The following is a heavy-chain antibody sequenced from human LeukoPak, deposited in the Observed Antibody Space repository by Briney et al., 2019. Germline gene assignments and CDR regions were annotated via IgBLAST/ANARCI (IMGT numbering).Heavy chain of an antibody. D-gene: IGHD2-8*02. CDR3: ARDWVTGGYGLDY. J-gene: IGHJ4*02. CDR2: VNHSGST. V-gene: IGHV4-34*01. Sequence: SETLSLTCAVYGGSFSGYYWTWIRQPPGKGLEWIGEVNHSGSTNYNPSLKSRVTISVDTSKNQFSLELTSVTAEDTAVYYCARDWVTGGYGLDYWGQGTLVTVSS. CDR1: GGSFSGYY.